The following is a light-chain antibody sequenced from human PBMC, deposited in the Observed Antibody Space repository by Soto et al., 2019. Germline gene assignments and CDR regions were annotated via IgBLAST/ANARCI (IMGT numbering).Light chain of an antibody. J-gene: IGKJ4*01. Sequence: DILMTQSPSSLSASVGDRVTVTCRASQDISNYLAWYQQKPGKVPKLLIYAASTFQSGVPSRFSGSRSGKDFSLTISSLQPEDVATYYCQMYNSASPFTFGGGTKVEIK. CDR1: QDISNY. V-gene: IGKV1-27*01. CDR3: QMYNSASPFT. CDR2: AAS.